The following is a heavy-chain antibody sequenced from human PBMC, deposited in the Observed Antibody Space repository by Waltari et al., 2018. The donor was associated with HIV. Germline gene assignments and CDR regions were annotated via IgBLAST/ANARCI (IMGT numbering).Heavy chain of an antibody. Sequence: QMQLVQSGPEVKKPGTSVKVSCKASGFTFPSSAVQWVRHARGQRLEWIGWIVVGSGNANYAQKFQERVTITRDMSTSTAYMELSSLRSEDTAVYYCAAPSDPTVTRGIFDYWGQGTLVTVSS. CDR2: IVVGSGNA. V-gene: IGHV1-58*01. J-gene: IGHJ4*02. CDR3: AAPSDPTVTRGIFDY. CDR1: GFTFPSSA. D-gene: IGHD4-4*01.